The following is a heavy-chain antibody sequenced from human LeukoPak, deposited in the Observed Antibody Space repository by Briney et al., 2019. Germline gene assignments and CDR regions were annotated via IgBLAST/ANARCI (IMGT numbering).Heavy chain of an antibody. V-gene: IGHV4-61*02. CDR1: GGSISSGCYY. Sequence: SETLSLTCTVSGGSISSGCYYWSWLPQPAGKGVEWIGRIYTSGSTNSHASLKSRVTISVDTSKNQSSLKLSSVIAADTAVYHCARMVSQYGDYAWIVNWFDPWGQGTLVTVSS. J-gene: IGHJ5*02. D-gene: IGHD4-17*01. CDR3: ARMVSQYGDYAWIVNWFDP. CDR2: IYTSGST.